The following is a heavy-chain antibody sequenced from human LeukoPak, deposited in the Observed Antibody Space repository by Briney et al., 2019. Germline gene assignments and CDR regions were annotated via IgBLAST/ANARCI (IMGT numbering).Heavy chain of an antibody. Sequence: GGSLRLSCAASGFTFSSYSMNWVRQAPGKGLEWVSSISSSSSYIYHADLVKGRFTISRDNAKNSLYLQMNSLRAEDTAVYYCALSIAARRGFDYWGRGTLVTVSS. J-gene: IGHJ4*02. D-gene: IGHD6-6*01. CDR1: GFTFSSYS. CDR2: ISSSSSYI. V-gene: IGHV3-21*01. CDR3: ALSIAARRGFDY.